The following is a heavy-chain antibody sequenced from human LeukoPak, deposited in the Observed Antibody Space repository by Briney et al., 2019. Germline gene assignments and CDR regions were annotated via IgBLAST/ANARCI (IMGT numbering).Heavy chain of an antibody. CDR1: GFTFSIYS. Sequence: GGPLRLSCAASGFTFSIYSMNWVRQAPGKGLEWVSYISSSGNTIYYADSVEGRFTISRDNAKNSLYLQINSLRAEDAAVYYCARDENNSGTYYDAFDIWGQGTMVTVSS. J-gene: IGHJ3*02. V-gene: IGHV3-48*01. D-gene: IGHD1-26*01. CDR2: ISSSGNTI. CDR3: ARDENNSGTYYDAFDI.